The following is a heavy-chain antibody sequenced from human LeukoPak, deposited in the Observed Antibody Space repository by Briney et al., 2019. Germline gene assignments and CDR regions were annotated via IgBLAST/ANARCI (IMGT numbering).Heavy chain of an antibody. CDR1: GFTFSSYA. CDR3: AKVLVGATRAFDY. CDR2: IINSGGNT. J-gene: IGHJ4*02. V-gene: IGHV3-23*01. Sequence: PGESLRLSCAASGFTFSSYAMSWVRQAPGKGLEWVSSIINSGGNTYYADSVKGRFTISRDNSKNTLYLQMNSLRAEDTAVYYCAKVLVGATRAFDYWGQGTLVTVSS. D-gene: IGHD1-26*01.